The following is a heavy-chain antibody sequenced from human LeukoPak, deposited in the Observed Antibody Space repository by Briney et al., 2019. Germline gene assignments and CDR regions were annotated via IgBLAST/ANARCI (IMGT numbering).Heavy chain of an antibody. J-gene: IGHJ6*03. D-gene: IGHD3-10*01. Sequence: ASVKVSCKASGYTFTGYYMHWVRQAPGQGLEWMGWINTNTGNPTYAQGFTGRFVFSLDTSVSTAYLQISSLKAEDTAVYYCARGSALWFGELLTNYYYYYYMDVWGKGTTVTVSS. CDR3: ARGSALWFGELLTNYYYYYYMDV. CDR1: GYTFTGYY. V-gene: IGHV7-4-1*02. CDR2: INTNTGNP.